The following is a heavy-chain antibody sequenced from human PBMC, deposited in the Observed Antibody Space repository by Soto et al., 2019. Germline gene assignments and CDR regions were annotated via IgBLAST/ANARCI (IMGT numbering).Heavy chain of an antibody. V-gene: IGHV1-18*03. Sequence: IQLVQSGAEVKRPGASVKVSCKASGYTFNTFGISWVRQAPGQGLEWMGCISGYNAKRDYSRKLQGRITLTTDPPTHTSYMELRSLTSDDMAVHYCSRGWRNLYGINDYWGQGTLVTVSS. CDR2: ISGYNAKR. CDR1: GYTFNTFG. CDR3: SRGWRNLYGINDY. D-gene: IGHD3-10*01. J-gene: IGHJ4*02.